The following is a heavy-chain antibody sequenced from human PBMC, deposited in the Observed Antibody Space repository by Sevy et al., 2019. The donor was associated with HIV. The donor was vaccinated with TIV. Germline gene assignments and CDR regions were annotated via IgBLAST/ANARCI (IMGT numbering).Heavy chain of an antibody. V-gene: IGHV3-23*01. CDR2: ISGSGGST. D-gene: IGHD1-26*01. CDR3: ATGATAPWYHYYYYMDV. J-gene: IGHJ6*03. CDR1: GFTFSSYA. Sequence: GESLKISCAASGFTFSSYAMSWVRQAPGKGLEWVSAISGSGGSTYYADSVKGRFTISRDNSKNTLYLQMNSLRAEDTAVYYCATGATAPWYHYYYYMDVWGKGTTVTVSS.